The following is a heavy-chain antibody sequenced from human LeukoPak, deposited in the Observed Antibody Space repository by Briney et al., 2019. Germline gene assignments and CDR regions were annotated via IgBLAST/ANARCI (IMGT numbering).Heavy chain of an antibody. D-gene: IGHD3-16*01. V-gene: IGHV4-39*07. CDR2: IYYSGTA. J-gene: IGHJ4*02. Sequence: PSETLSLTCTVSGGSISRGSYYWGWIRQPPGKGLEWIGRIYYSGTAYYNPSLKSRVSISVDTSKNQVSLKLSSVTAADTAVYYCARDTIGIGLRLGEYTDYWGQGILVTVSS. CDR3: ARDTIGIGLRLGEYTDY. CDR1: GGSISRGSYY.